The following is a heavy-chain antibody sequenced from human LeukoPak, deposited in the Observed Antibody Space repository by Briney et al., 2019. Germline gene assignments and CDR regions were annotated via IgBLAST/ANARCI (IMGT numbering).Heavy chain of an antibody. V-gene: IGHV4-34*01. CDR3: ATRTTVTTYFDY. Sequence: SETLSLTCAVFGGSFSGYYWSWIRQPPGKELEWIGEINHSGSTSYNPSLKSRVTISVDTSKNQFSLKLSSVTAADTAVYYCATRTTVTTYFDYWGQGTLVTVSS. CDR1: GGSFSGYY. J-gene: IGHJ4*02. CDR2: INHSGST. D-gene: IGHD4-11*01.